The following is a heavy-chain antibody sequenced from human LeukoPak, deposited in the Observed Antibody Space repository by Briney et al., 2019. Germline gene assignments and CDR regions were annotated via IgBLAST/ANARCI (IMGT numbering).Heavy chain of an antibody. D-gene: IGHD3-10*01. J-gene: IGHJ4*02. Sequence: GGSLRLSCAASGFTFGSYAMSWVRQAPGKGLEWVSAISGSGGSTYYADSVKGRFTISRDNSKNTLYLQMNSLKTEDAAVYYCIIDPFSKYYYGSGSLDYWGQGTLVTVSS. CDR2: ISGSGGST. CDR1: GFTFGSYA. CDR3: IIDPFSKYYYGSGSLDY. V-gene: IGHV3-23*01.